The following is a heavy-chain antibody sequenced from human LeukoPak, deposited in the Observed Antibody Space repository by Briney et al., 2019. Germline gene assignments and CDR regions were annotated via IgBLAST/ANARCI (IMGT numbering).Heavy chain of an antibody. CDR3: ARGFSGSYDFDY. J-gene: IGHJ4*02. CDR1: GFTFSSYS. V-gene: IGHV3-21*01. Sequence: GGSLRLSCAASGFTFSSYSMNWVRQAPGKGLEWVSSISSSSSYMYYADSVKGRFTISRDNAKNSLYLQMNSLRAEDTAVYYCARGFSGSYDFDYWGQGTLVTVSS. D-gene: IGHD1-26*01. CDR2: ISSSSSYM.